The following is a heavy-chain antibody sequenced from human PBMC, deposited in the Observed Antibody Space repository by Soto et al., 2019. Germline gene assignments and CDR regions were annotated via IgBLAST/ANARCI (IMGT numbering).Heavy chain of an antibody. D-gene: IGHD2-2*01. V-gene: IGHV3-23*01. CDR3: ARAGYCSSTSCYFGRGYYYYMDV. Sequence: GGSLRLSCAASGFTFSSYAMSWVRQAPGKGLEWVSAISGSGGSTYYADSVKGRFTISRDNSKNSLYLQMNSLRAEDTAVYYCARAGYCSSTSCYFGRGYYYYMDVWGKGTTVTVSS. CDR2: ISGSGGST. J-gene: IGHJ6*03. CDR1: GFTFSSYA.